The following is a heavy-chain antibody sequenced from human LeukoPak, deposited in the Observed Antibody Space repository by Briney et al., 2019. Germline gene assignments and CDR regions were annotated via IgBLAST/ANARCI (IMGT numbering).Heavy chain of an antibody. CDR1: GYTLTELS. D-gene: IGHD2-2*01. V-gene: IGHV1-24*01. CDR2: FDPEDGET. Sequence: ASVKVFCKVSGYTLTELSMHWVRQAPGKGLEWMGGFDPEDGETIYAQKFQGRVTMTEDTSTDTAYMELSSLRSEDTAVYYCATWWVRLVPAAMPFDYWGQGTLVTVSS. CDR3: ATWWVRLVPAAMPFDY. J-gene: IGHJ4*02.